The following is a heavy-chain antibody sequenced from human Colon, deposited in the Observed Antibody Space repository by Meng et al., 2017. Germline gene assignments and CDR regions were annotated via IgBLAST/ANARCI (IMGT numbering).Heavy chain of an antibody. D-gene: IGHD3-22*01. Sequence: SETLSLTCAVSGYSISSGYYWGWIRQPPGKGLEWIGSIYHSRSTYYNPSLKSRVTISVDTSKNQFSLKLSSVTAADTAVYYCARGEGYYDSSGLNWFDPWGQGTLVTVSS. CDR3: ARGEGYYDSSGLNWFDP. CDR2: IYHSRST. V-gene: IGHV4-38-2*01. CDR1: GYSISSGYY. J-gene: IGHJ5*02.